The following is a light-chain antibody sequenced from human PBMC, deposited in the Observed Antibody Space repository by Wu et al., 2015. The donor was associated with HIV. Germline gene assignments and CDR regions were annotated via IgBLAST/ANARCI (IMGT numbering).Light chain of an antibody. Sequence: EIVLTQSPATLSLSPGERATLFCGASQSVGGRFLAWYQQRPGLAPRLLIYGTSSRATGIPDRFSGSGSGTDFTLTISRLEPEDFAVYYCQQHESSPNSFGQGTKVEIK. J-gene: IGKJ2*03. CDR2: GTS. CDR1: QSVGGRF. CDR3: QQHESSPNS. V-gene: IGKV3D-20*01.